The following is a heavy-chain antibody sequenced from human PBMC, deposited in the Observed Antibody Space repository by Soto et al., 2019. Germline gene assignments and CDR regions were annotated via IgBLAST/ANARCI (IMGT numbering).Heavy chain of an antibody. CDR3: AVVDVDPAMDYYYYYGMDV. CDR1: GFTFNNYA. Sequence: EVQLLESGGGLVQPGGSLRLSCAASGFTFNNYAMSWVRQAPGKGLEWVSGISGGGGSTYYADSVKGRFTISRDNSKNTLFLQLNNLRTEDTAVFYCAVVDVDPAMDYYYYYGMDVWGQGTTVTVSS. J-gene: IGHJ6*02. CDR2: ISGGGGST. V-gene: IGHV3-23*01. D-gene: IGHD5-18*01.